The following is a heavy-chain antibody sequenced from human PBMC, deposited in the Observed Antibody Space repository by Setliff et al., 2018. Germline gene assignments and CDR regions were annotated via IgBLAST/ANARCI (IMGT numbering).Heavy chain of an antibody. V-gene: IGHV4-59*12. CDR1: GGSISSYY. CDR3: ARDLYSSSSGGFYYYYYYMDV. CDR2: IYYSGST. D-gene: IGHD6-6*01. J-gene: IGHJ6*03. Sequence: PSETLSLTCTVSGGSISSYYWSWIRQPPGKGLEWIGYIYYSGSTNYNPSLKSRVTISVDTSKNQFSLKLSSVTAADTAVYYCARDLYSSSSGGFYYYYYYMDVWGKGTTVTVS.